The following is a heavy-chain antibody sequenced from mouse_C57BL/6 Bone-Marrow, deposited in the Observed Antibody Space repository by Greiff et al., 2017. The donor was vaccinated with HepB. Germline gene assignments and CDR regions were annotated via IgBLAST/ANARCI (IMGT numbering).Heavy chain of an antibody. CDR2: IDPENGDT. CDR1: GFNIKDDY. Sequence: EVKLMESGAELVRPGASVKLSCTASGFNIKDDYMHWVKQRPEQGLEWIGWIDPENGDTEYASKFQGKATITADTSSNTAYLQLSSLTSEDTAVYYCTTCLLAYWGQGTLVTVSA. CDR3: TTCLLAY. D-gene: IGHD2-10*01. J-gene: IGHJ3*01. V-gene: IGHV14-4*01.